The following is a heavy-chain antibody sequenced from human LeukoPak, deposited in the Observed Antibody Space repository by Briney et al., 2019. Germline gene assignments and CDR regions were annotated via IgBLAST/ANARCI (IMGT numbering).Heavy chain of an antibody. CDR1: GYSFTNYW. CDR3: ARQSITISGVPRGWFDP. J-gene: IGHJ5*02. D-gene: IGHD3-3*01. CDR2: IYPDDSNT. V-gene: IGHV5-51*01. Sequence: GESLKISCKGSGYSFTNYWIGWVRQMPGKGLEWMGIIYPDDSNTKYSPSFQGLVTISADKSISTAYLQWSSLMASDTAMYYCARQSITISGVPRGWFDPWGQGTLVTVSS.